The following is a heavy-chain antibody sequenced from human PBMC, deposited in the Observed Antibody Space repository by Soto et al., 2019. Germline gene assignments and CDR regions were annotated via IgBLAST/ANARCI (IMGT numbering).Heavy chain of an antibody. J-gene: IGHJ4*02. Sequence: SETLSLTWVVSGYSISSGYYWCFIRQPPGKGLECIASIFHSGSTYYNPSLKSRVTISVDTSKNQFSLKLSSVTAADTAVYYCARGLQYGGNSAYWGQGTQVTVSS. V-gene: IGHV4-38-2*01. CDR2: IFHSGST. CDR3: ARGLQYGGNSAY. D-gene: IGHD2-21*02. CDR1: GYSISSGYY.